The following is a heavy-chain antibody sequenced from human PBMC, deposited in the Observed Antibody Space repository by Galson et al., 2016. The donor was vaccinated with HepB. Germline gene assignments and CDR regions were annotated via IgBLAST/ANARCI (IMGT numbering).Heavy chain of an antibody. D-gene: IGHD1-26*01. V-gene: IGHV4-59*11. CDR3: ARDGGSYYRFDY. J-gene: IGHJ4*02. CDR1: GGSISSHY. CDR2: VYHSGNT. Sequence: LSLTCTVSGGSISSHYWSWIRHLPGKGLEWIGYVYHSGNTNYSPSLRGRLTISIDTSKNQFSLRLTSVTSADTAIYYCARDGGSYYRFDYWGQGLLVTVSS.